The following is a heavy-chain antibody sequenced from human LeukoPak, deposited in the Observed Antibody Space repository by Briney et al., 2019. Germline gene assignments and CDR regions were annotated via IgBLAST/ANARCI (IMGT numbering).Heavy chain of an antibody. CDR3: ARGGGTSSYAFDI. V-gene: IGHV4-4*02. CDR2: IYHSGST. CDR1: GGSISSSNW. D-gene: IGHD4-23*01. Sequence: SETLSLTCAVSGGSISSSNWWSWVRPPPGKGLEWIGEIYHSGSTNYNPSLKSRVTISVDKSKNQFSLKLSSVTAADTAVYYCARGGGTSSYAFDIWGQGTMVTVSS. J-gene: IGHJ3*02.